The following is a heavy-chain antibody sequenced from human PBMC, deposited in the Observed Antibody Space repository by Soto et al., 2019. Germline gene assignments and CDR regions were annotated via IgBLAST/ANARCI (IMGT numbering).Heavy chain of an antibody. V-gene: IGHV3-11*01. CDR2: ISGNGEII. J-gene: IGHJ4*02. CDR3: ARDVDADFRTDFDY. CDR1: GVTCIDYY. D-gene: IGHD4-17*01. Sequence: GGSLRHSCAASGVTCIDYYIRLIRRATGKGLEWISYISGNGEIIQYAASARGRFTISRDNAENSVYLEMDRLRAEDTALYYCARDVDADFRTDFDYWGRGTLVTVSS.